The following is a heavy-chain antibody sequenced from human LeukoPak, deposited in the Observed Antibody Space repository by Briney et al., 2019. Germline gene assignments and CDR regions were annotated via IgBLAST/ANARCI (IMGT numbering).Heavy chain of an antibody. CDR1: GFTFSIYW. CDR2: IKQDGGEK. CDR3: ARDLSEFEY. J-gene: IGHJ4*02. D-gene: IGHD3-16*02. Sequence: GGSLRLSCAASGFTFSIYWMSWVRQAPGKGLEWVANIKQDGGEKDYVDSVKGRFTISRDNAKNSLYLQMNSLRAEDTAVYYCARDLSEFEYWGQGTLVTVSS. V-gene: IGHV3-7*01.